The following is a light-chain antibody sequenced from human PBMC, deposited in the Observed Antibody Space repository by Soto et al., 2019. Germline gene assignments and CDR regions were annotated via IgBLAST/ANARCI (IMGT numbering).Light chain of an antibody. V-gene: IGKV1-39*01. CDR1: QNIGTS. CDR2: SAS. CDR3: QQSYNAPYT. Sequence: DIQMTQSPSSLSMSVGARVTISCRASQNIGTSLNWYQMKLGRAPKLLIYSASTWQSGAPSRFSGCGSGADFTLTNNSQKPDDFAHNSCQQSYNAPYTFDKGTMLDFK. J-gene: IGKJ2*01.